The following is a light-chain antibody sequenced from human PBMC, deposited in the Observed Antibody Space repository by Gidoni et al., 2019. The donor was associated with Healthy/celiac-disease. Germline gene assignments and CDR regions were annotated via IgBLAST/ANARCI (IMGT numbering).Light chain of an antibody. V-gene: IGKV3-15*01. J-gene: IGKJ4*01. CDR2: GAS. CDR1: QSLNSN. Sequence: EIVMTQSPATLSVSPGERATLSCRASQSLNSNLAWYQQKPGQAPRLLIYGASTRATGIPARFSGSGSGTEFTLTISSLQSEDFAVYYCQQYNNWPPGATFGGGTKVEIK. CDR3: QQYNNWPPGAT.